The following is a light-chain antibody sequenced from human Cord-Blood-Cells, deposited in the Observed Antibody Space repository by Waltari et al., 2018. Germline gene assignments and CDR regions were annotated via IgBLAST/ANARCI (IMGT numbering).Light chain of an antibody. CDR2: WAS. J-gene: IGKJ2*01. CDR1: QSVLYSSNNKNY. CDR3: QQYYSTPPYT. V-gene: IGKV4-1*01. Sequence: DIVMTQSPDSLAVSLAERATIHCKSSQSVLYSSNNKNYLAWYQQKPGQPPKLLIYWASTRESGVPDRFSGSGSGTDFTLTISSLQAEDVAVYYCQQYYSTPPYTFGQGTKLEIK.